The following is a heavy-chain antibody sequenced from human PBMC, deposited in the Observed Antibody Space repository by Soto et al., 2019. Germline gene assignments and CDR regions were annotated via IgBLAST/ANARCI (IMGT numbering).Heavy chain of an antibody. V-gene: IGHV2-5*01. CDR3: AHREGIMVPGFDP. D-gene: IGHD2-8*01. Sequence: QITLKESGPTLVKPTQTLTLTCTFSGFSLSTSGVGVVWVRQPPGKALEWLALIHWNDAKHYNSSLKSRLTISKDTSKNMVVLTMTNMDPVDTATYYCAHREGIMVPGFDPWGPGTLVAVSS. CDR1: GFSLSTSGVG. CDR2: IHWNDAK. J-gene: IGHJ5*02.